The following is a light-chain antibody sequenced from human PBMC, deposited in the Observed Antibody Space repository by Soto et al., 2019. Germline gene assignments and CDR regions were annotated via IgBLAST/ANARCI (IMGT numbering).Light chain of an antibody. CDR1: QSVSSN. CDR3: QQYNNWPLYT. J-gene: IGKJ2*01. CDR2: GAT. Sequence: EVVMTQSPATLSVSPGERATLSCRASQSVSSNLAWYHQKPGQAPRLLIYGATTRATGIPARFSGSGSGTEFTLTISSLQSEDFAVYYCQQYNNWPLYTFGQGTKLEI. V-gene: IGKV3D-15*01.